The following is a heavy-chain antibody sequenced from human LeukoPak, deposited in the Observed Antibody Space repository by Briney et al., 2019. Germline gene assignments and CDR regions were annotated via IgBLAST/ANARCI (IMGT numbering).Heavy chain of an antibody. CDR2: IYYSGIT. CDR3: ARLRLPYGDRELDY. CDR1: GGSISSYY. J-gene: IGHJ4*02. V-gene: IGHV4-59*08. D-gene: IGHD4-17*01. Sequence: SETLSLTCTVSGGSISSYYWSWIRHPPGKGLECIGYIYYSGITNYNPSVKSRVTISVDTSKNQFSLKLSSVTAADTAVYYCARLRLPYGDRELDYWGQGTLVTVSS.